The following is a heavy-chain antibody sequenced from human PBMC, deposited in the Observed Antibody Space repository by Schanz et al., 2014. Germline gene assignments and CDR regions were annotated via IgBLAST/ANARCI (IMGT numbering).Heavy chain of an antibody. J-gene: IGHJ4*02. V-gene: IGHV3-23*01. CDR1: GLIFSNYV. CDR2: IGTSGGT. CDR3: AKYRRYYRVSGSYRELEY. D-gene: IGHD3-10*01. Sequence: EVQLLESGGGLVQPGGSLKLSCAASGLIFSNYVMSWVRQAPGKGLEWVSTIGTSGGTNYAESVKGRFTISRDNSKNTLYLQMNSLRPEDTAVYYCAKYRRYYRVSGSYRELEYWGQGTLVAVSA.